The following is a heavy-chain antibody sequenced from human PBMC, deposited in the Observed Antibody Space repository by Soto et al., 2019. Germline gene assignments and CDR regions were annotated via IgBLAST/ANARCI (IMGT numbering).Heavy chain of an antibody. J-gene: IGHJ4*02. D-gene: IGHD2-2*01. CDR2: IRNKATSDTT. CDR3: VSVVVGAPDY. V-gene: IGHV3-72*01. CDR1: GFSFSDHY. Sequence: EVQLAESGGGLVQPGESLRLSCSASGFSFSDHYMDWVRQAPGKGLEWVGRIRNKATSDTTDYAASVKGRFTNSRDDSKTSLYLQMNSLQTEDTAVYYCVSVVVGAPDYWGQGTLVTVSS.